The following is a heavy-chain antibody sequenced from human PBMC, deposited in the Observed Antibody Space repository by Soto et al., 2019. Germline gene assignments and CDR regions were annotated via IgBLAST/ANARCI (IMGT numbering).Heavy chain of an antibody. J-gene: IGHJ4*02. Sequence: GSLRPSCAAPGFTFNNFAMNWVRQGPGKGLEWVSGISGGGDATRYADSVKGRFTISRDNDETMVYLDMYSLIPDDTSIYYCAKNIHSSSVFDYWGQGTQVTVSS. CDR1: GFTFNNFA. CDR2: ISGGGDAT. D-gene: IGHD6-6*01. V-gene: IGHV3-23*01. CDR3: AKNIHSSSVFDY.